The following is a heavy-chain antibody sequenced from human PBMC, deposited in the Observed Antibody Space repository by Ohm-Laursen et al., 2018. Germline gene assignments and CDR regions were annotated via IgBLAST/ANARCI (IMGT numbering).Heavy chain of an antibody. V-gene: IGHV3-7*01. CDR3: ARDRAMIGT. CDR2: IKQDGSET. J-gene: IGHJ4*02. D-gene: IGHD3-10*02. Sequence: LRLSCAASGFTFSNFWMTWVRQAPGKALEWVANIKQDGSETHYVDSAKGRFTISRENAKNSLYLQMNSLRAEDTAVYYCARDRAMIGTWGQGSLVTVSS. CDR1: GFTFSNFW.